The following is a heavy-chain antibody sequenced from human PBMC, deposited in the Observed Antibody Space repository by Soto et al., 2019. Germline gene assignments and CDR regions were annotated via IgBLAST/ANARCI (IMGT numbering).Heavy chain of an antibody. CDR3: ASIVSSAHGEFSD. J-gene: IGHJ4*02. CDR1: GGSISSGGYY. CDR2: IYYSGST. V-gene: IGHV4-31*03. D-gene: IGHD3-10*01. Sequence: QVQLQESGPGLVKPSQTLSLTCTVSGGSISSGGYYWSWIRQHPGKGLEWIGYIYYSGSTYYNPSLNSRVTRSVDTSKNQFSLKLSSVTAADTAVYYCASIVSSAHGEFSDWGQGTLVTVSS.